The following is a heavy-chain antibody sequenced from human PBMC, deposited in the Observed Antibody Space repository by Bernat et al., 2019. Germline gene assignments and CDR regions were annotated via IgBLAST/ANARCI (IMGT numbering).Heavy chain of an antibody. CDR1: GYTFTSYG. CDR2: ISAYNGNT. Sequence: QVQLVQSGAEVEKPGASVKVSCKASGYTFTSYGISWVRQAPGQGLEWMGWISAYNGNTNYAQKLQGRVTMTTDTSTSTAYMELRSLRSDDTAVYYCARVLRGSGSYYKGYYYYYMDVWGKGTTVTVSS. V-gene: IGHV1-18*01. D-gene: IGHD3-10*01. CDR3: ARVLRGSGSYYKGYYYYYMDV. J-gene: IGHJ6*03.